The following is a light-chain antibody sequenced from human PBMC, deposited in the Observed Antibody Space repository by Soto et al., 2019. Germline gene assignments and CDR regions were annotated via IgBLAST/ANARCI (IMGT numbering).Light chain of an antibody. V-gene: IGKV3D-20*01. CDR2: DAS. Sequence: EIVLTQSPATLSLSPGESTTLSCGASQSVSSNSLAWYQQKPGLAPRLLIYDASRRATGIPDRFSGSGSGTDFSLTISRLEPEDFAVYYCQQYRSSLRTFGQGTKVEIK. CDR1: QSVSSNS. J-gene: IGKJ1*01. CDR3: QQYRSSLRT.